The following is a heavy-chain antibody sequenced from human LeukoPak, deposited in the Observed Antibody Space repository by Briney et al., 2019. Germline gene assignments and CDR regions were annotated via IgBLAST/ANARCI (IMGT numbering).Heavy chain of an antibody. CDR3: ARGRIAVSGAYRY. Sequence: SQTLSLTWPVYAGSFRGYYWSCNRQLPGKWIEWNGAIHSSGSTNYNPSLKTQVPISVDKFKNQFSLKLSSVTAADPPVYNCARGRIAVSGAYRYWGQGTLVTVAS. J-gene: IGHJ4*02. CDR1: AGSFRGYY. CDR2: IHSSGST. V-gene: IGHV4-34*01. D-gene: IGHD6-19*01.